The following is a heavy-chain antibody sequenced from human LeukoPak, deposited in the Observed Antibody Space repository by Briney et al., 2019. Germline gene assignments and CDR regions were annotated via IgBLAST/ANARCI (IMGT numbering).Heavy chain of an antibody. V-gene: IGHV1-18*04. CDR1: GYTFTSYY. D-gene: IGHD4-17*01. CDR2: ITTYNGNT. Sequence: ASVKVSCKASGYTFTSYYMHWVRQAPGQGLEWMGWITTYNGNTNYAQKLQGRVTITTDTSTSTAYMDLRGLRSDDTAVYYCARGYDYGDYVGDFDYWGQGTLVTVSS. CDR3: ARGYDYGDYVGDFDY. J-gene: IGHJ4*02.